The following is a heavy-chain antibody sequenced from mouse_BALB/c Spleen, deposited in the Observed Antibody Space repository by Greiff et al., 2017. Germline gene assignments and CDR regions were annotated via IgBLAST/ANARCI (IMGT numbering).Heavy chain of an antibody. V-gene: IGHV1S56*01. J-gene: IGHJ4*01. CDR3: ARLVRRPYAMDY. CDR1: GYTFTSYY. CDR2: IYPGNVNT. Sequence: QVQLKESGPELVKPGASVRISCKASGYTFTSYYIHWVKQRPGQGLEWIGWIYPGNVNTKYNEKFKGKATLTADKSSSTAYMQLSSLTSEDSAVYFCARLVRRPYAMDYWGQGTSVTVSS. D-gene: IGHD2-14*01.